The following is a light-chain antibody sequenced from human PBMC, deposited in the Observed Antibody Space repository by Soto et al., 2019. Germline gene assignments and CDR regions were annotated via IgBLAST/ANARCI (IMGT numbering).Light chain of an antibody. CDR3: AAWDDSLSVV. J-gene: IGLJ2*01. CDR1: RTNIGSNH. Sequence: QSVLTQPPSASGTPGQRVTISCSGSRTNIGSNHVYWYHQLPGTAPKLLIYRNNQRPSGVPDRFSGSKSGTSASLAISGLRSEDEADYHCAAWDDSLSVVFGGGTKLTVL. V-gene: IGLV1-47*01. CDR2: RNN.